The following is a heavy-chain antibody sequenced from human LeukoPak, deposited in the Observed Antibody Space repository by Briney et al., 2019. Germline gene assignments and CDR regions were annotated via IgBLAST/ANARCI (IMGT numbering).Heavy chain of an antibody. J-gene: IGHJ4*02. CDR2: IIPIFGTA. V-gene: IGHV1-69*13. D-gene: IGHD3-22*01. Sequence: SVKVSFKASGGTFNSYAISWVRQAPGQGLEWMGGIIPIFGTANYAQKFQGRVTITADESTSTAYMELSSLRSEDTAVYYCAGGYYSSGYYTLDYWGQGTLVTVSS. CDR1: GGTFNSYA. CDR3: AGGYYSSGYYTLDY.